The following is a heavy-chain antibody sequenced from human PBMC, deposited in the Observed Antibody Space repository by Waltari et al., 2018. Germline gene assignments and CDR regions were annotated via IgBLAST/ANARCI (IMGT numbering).Heavy chain of an antibody. J-gene: IGHJ4*02. CDR3: AKYGMAAAAHHFFDF. Sequence: QVQLQESGPGLVKPSETLSLTCDVSGGSIKNNYWTWSRQSPGKGLEWIGYIHGDSGNTNYDPSLKSRVTFSRDTTANQFSLRLNSVTAADTAIYYCAKYGMAAAAHHFFDFWGQGVLVTVSS. V-gene: IGHV4-59*12. CDR2: IHGDSGNT. D-gene: IGHD6-25*01. CDR1: GGSIKNNY.